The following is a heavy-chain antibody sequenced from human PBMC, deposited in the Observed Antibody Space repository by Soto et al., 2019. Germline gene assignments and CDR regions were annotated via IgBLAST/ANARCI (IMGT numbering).Heavy chain of an antibody. CDR1: GYTFTSYA. J-gene: IGHJ4*02. Sequence: ASVKVSCKASGYTFTSYAMHWVRQAPGQRLEWMGWINAGNGNTKYSQKFQGRVTITRDTSTSTAYMELSSLRSDDTAVYYCARDGRYSGSYGGYHFDYWGQGTLVTVSS. D-gene: IGHD1-26*01. V-gene: IGHV1-3*01. CDR3: ARDGRYSGSYGGYHFDY. CDR2: INAGNGNT.